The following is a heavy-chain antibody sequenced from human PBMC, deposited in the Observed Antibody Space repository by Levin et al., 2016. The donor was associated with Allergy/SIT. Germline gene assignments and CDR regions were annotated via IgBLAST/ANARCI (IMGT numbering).Heavy chain of an antibody. CDR2: IYSGGST. CDR1: GFTFSTFS. Sequence: GGSLRLSCAASGFTFSTFSMSWVRQAPGKGLEWVSVIYSGGSTYYADSVKGRFTISRDNSKNTLYLQMNSLRAEDTAVYYCARAFFSRKGAFDIWGQGTMVTVSS. D-gene: IGHD2-2*01. CDR3: ARAFFSRKGAFDI. V-gene: IGHV3-53*01. J-gene: IGHJ3*02.